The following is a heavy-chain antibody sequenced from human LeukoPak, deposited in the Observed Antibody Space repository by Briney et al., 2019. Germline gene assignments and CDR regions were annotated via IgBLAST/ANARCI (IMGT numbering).Heavy chain of an antibody. CDR2: ISGSGGST. Sequence: GGSLRLSCAASGFTFSSYGMSWVRQAPGKGLEWVSAISGSGGSTYYADSVKGRFTISRDNSKNTLYLQMNSLRAEDTAVYYCAQRERGRDGYNYEFDYWGQGTLVTVSS. J-gene: IGHJ4*02. D-gene: IGHD5-24*01. V-gene: IGHV3-23*01. CDR3: AQRERGRDGYNYEFDY. CDR1: GFTFSSYG.